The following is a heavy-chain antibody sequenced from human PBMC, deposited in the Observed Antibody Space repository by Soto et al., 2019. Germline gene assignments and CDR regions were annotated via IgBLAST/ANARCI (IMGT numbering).Heavy chain of an antibody. Sequence: GGSLRLSCAASGFTFSSYWMSWVRQAPGKGLEWVANIKQDGSEKYYVDSVKGRFTISRDNAKNSLYLQMNSLRAEDTAVYYCASTRPNTILSAYYDILTGYYDAFDIWGQGTMVTVSS. CDR3: ASTRPNTILSAYYDILTGYYDAFDI. D-gene: IGHD3-9*01. V-gene: IGHV3-7*01. CDR1: GFTFSSYW. J-gene: IGHJ3*02. CDR2: IKQDGSEK.